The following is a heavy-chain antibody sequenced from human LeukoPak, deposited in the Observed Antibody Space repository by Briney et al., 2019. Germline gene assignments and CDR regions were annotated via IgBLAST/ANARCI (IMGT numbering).Heavy chain of an antibody. D-gene: IGHD3/OR15-3a*01. J-gene: IGHJ6*02. CDR2: INPSDGST. CDR3: ARAGNDFWTSYNDYAMDV. Sequence: GASVKVSCKASGYTFTSYYIHWVRQAPGQGLEWMGIINPSDGSTSNAQKFQDRVTMTRDTSKSTVYMELSSLRSEDTAVYYCARAGNDFWTSYNDYAMDVWGQGTTVTVSS. CDR1: GYTFTSYY. V-gene: IGHV1-46*01.